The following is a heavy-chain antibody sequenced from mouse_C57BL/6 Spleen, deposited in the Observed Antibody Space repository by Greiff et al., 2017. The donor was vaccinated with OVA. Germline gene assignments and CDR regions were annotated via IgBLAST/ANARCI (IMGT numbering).Heavy chain of an antibody. Sequence: VHVKQSGPELVKPGASVKISCKASGYSFTDYNMNWVKQSNGKSLEWIGVINPNYGTTSYNQKFKGKATLTVDQSSSTAYMQLNSLTSEDSAVYYCARHGSSYAYFDVWGTGTTVTVSS. V-gene: IGHV1-39*01. CDR3: ARHGSSYAYFDV. D-gene: IGHD1-1*01. CDR1: GYSFTDYN. CDR2: INPNYGTT. J-gene: IGHJ1*03.